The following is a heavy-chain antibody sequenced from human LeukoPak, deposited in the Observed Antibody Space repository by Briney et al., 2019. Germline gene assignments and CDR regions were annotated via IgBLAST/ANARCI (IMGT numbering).Heavy chain of an antibody. V-gene: IGHV3-48*04. Sequence: GGSLRLSCAASGFTFSIYSMNWVRQAPGKGLDWVSYISTSGSTIYYADSVKGRFTISRDNAKNSLYLQMNSLRAEDTAVYYCATSRGSWPDYFDYWGQGTLVTVPS. CDR1: GFTFSIYS. CDR3: ATSRGSWPDYFDY. J-gene: IGHJ4*02. D-gene: IGHD6-13*01. CDR2: ISTSGSTI.